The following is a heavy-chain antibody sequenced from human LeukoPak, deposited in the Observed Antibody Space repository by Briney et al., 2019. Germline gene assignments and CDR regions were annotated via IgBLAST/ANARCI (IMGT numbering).Heavy chain of an antibody. J-gene: IGHJ3*02. CDR2: IYYSGST. V-gene: IGHV4-59*12. CDR3: AREEPEYCSSTSCHQGAFDI. Sequence: SETLSLTCTVSGGSISSYYWSWIRQPPGKGLEWIGYIYYSGSTNYNPSLKSRVAISVDTSKNQFSLKLSSVTAADTAVFYCAREEPEYCSSTSCHQGAFDIWGQGTMVTVSS. D-gene: IGHD2-2*01. CDR1: GGSISSYY.